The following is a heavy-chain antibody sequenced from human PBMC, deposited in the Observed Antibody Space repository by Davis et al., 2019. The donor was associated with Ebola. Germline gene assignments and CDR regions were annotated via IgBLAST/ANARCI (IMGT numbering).Heavy chain of an antibody. Sequence: GESLKISCKGSDNTFTNYWIGWVRQMPGKGLEWMGIIYTGDSDTRYSPSFRGQVTISADKSTRTAYLQWRGLKASDTAIYYCARHLKETIRPYHGMDVWGQGTTVTVSS. D-gene: IGHD1-1*01. CDR1: DNTFTNYW. CDR2: IYTGDSDT. CDR3: ARHLKETIRPYHGMDV. V-gene: IGHV5-51*01. J-gene: IGHJ6*02.